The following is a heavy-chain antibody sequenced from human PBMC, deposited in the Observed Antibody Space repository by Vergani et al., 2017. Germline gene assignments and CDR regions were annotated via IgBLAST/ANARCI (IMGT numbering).Heavy chain of an antibody. CDR2: IRYDGSNK. D-gene: IGHD3-9*01. J-gene: IGHJ6*02. CDR1: GFTFSSYG. V-gene: IGHV3-30*02. CDR3: AKDGYDILTGPYGMDV. Sequence: QVQLVESGGGVVQPGGSLRLSCAASGFTFSSYGMHWVRQAPGKGPEWVAFIRYDGSNKYYADSVKGRFTISRDNSKNTLYLQMNSLRAEDTAVYYCAKDGYDILTGPYGMDVWGQGTTVTVSS.